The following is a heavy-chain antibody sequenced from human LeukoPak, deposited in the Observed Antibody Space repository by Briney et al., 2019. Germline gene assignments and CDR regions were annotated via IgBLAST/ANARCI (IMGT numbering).Heavy chain of an antibody. D-gene: IGHD3-10*01. J-gene: IGHJ4*02. CDR2: IYYSGST. V-gene: IGHV4-39*07. CDR3: ARVRGITMGEESNY. Sequence: SETLPLTCTVSGGSISSSSYYWGWIRQPPGKGLEWIGSIYYSGSTYYNPSLKSRVTISVDTSKNQFSLKLSSVTAADTAMYYCARVRGITMGEESNYWGQGTLVTVSS. CDR1: GGSISSSSYY.